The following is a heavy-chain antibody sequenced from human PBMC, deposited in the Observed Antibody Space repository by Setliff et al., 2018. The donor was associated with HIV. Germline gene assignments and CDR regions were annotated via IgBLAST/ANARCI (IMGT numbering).Heavy chain of an antibody. Sequence: SGPTLVNPTQTLTLTCTFSGFSLTTRGVCVSWIRQSPGKALEWLARIDWDDDKYYHTSLRTRLTISKDTSKNQVVLKMTNMDPVDTATYYCARIQGAYCGADEGVDYWGQGTLVTVSS. V-gene: IGHV2-70*11. D-gene: IGHD2-21*02. CDR1: GFSLTTRGVC. CDR2: IDWDDDK. CDR3: ARIQGAYCGADEGVDY. J-gene: IGHJ4*02.